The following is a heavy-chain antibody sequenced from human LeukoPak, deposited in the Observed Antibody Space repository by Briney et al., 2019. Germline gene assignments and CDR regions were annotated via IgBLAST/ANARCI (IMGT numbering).Heavy chain of an antibody. J-gene: IGHJ4*02. CDR1: GFTFSSYS. CDR3: AIPSWTTVTGVDY. V-gene: IGHV3-21*01. CDR2: ISSSSSYI. Sequence: GGSLRLSCAASGFTFSSYSMNWVRQAPGKGLEWVSSISSSSSYIYYADSVKGRFTISRDNAKNSLYLQMNSLRAEDTAVYYCAIPSWTTVTGVDYWGQGTLVTVFS. D-gene: IGHD4-17*01.